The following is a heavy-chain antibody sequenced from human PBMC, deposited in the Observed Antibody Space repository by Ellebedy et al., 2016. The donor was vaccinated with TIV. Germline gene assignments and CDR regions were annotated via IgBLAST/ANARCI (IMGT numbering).Heavy chain of an antibody. J-gene: IGHJ4*02. CDR3: VRDRNYFFDF. CDR2: VYHSGST. D-gene: IGHD1-7*01. Sequence: SETLSLXCNVSGFSISSGFYWGWIRQPPGKGLEWIGSVYHSGSTYYNPSLKSRVTISVDTSNNQFSLKLSSVTAADSAVYYCVRDRNYFFDFWGQGARVTVSS. CDR1: GFSISSGFY. V-gene: IGHV4-38-2*02.